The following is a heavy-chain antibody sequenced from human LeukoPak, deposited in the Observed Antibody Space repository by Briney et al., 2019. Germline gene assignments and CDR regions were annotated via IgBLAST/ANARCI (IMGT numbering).Heavy chain of an antibody. CDR1: GGSINSGGYY. J-gene: IGHJ3*02. D-gene: IGHD5-18*01. CDR2: ISNSGST. V-gene: IGHV4-31*03. Sequence: TSETLSLTCTVSGGSINSGGYYWSWIRQHPGKGLEWIGYISNSGSTYYHPSLRSRLSISVDTSKNQFSLKLSSVTAADTAVYYCARVRYSYGFEYDAFDIWGQGTMVTVSS. CDR3: ARVRYSYGFEYDAFDI.